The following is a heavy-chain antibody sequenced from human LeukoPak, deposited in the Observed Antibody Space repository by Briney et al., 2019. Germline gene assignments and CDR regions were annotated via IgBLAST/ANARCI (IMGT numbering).Heavy chain of an antibody. CDR2: IYAGNSDT. V-gene: IGHV5-51*01. D-gene: IGHD1-20*01. CDR3: ARHEGITGTRVYYGMDV. CDR1: GYTFTTSW. J-gene: IGHJ6*02. Sequence: GESLKISCQGFGYTFTTSWIGWVRQLPGKGLEWMAIIYAGNSDTRYSPSFQGQVTISADKSISTAYLQWRSLKASDTAMYYCARHEGITGTRVYYGMDVWGQGTTVTVPS.